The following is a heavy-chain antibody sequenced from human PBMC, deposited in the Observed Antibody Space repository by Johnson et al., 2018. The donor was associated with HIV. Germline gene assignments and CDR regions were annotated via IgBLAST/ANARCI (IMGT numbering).Heavy chain of an antibody. V-gene: IGHV3-15*01. J-gene: IGHJ3*02. Sequence: VQLVESGGGVVQPGGSLRLSCAASGFIFSNAWMTWVRQAPGKGLEWVGRIKGKTDGGTTDYAAPVKGRFTISRSESKNTLYLQMNSLRAEDTAVYYCAREANAFDIWGQGTMVTVSS. CDR3: AREANAFDI. CDR1: GFIFSNAW. CDR2: IKGKTDGGTT.